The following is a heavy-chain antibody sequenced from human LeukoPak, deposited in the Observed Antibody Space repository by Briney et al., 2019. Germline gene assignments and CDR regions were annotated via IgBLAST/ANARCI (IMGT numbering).Heavy chain of an antibody. J-gene: IGHJ4*02. D-gene: IGHD3-22*01. CDR2: IYYSGST. CDR3: ARDSLSSSGYYLYFDY. CDR1: GGSISSSSYY. V-gene: IGHV4-39*07. Sequence: SETLSLTCTVSGGSISSSSYYWGWIRQPPGKGLEWIGSIYYSGSTYYNPSLKSRVTISVDTSKNQFSLKLSSVTAADTAVYYCARDSLSSSGYYLYFDYWGQGTLVTVSS.